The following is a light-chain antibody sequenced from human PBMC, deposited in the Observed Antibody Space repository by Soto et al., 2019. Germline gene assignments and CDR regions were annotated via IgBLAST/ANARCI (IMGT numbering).Light chain of an antibody. Sequence: QSALTQPASVSGSPGQSITISCIGSSSDVGAYNYVSWYQQHPGKVPKLMIYEVSNRPSGVSNRFSGSKSGNTASLTISGLQAEDEADYYCSSYTTSSALVFGGGTKVTVL. CDR3: SSYTTSSALV. J-gene: IGLJ3*02. CDR2: EVS. V-gene: IGLV2-14*01. CDR1: SSDVGAYNY.